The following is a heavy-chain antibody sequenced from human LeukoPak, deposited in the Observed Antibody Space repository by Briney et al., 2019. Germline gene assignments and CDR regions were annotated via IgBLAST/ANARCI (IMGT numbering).Heavy chain of an antibody. CDR2: VIESGEDT. D-gene: IGHD3-3*02. J-gene: IGHJ4*02. Sequence: GGSLRLSCTASGFTFTNYAMSWLRQAPGKGLEWVSGVIESGEDTFYADSVKGRFTISRDNSRNTLYLQMNSLKVEDTAVYYCAKSIFGVEPRGYFDSWGLGTLVTVSS. CDR3: AKSIFGVEPRGYFDS. V-gene: IGHV3-23*01. CDR1: GFTFTNYA.